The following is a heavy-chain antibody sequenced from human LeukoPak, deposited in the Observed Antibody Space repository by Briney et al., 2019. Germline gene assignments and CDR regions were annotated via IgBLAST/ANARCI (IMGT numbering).Heavy chain of an antibody. CDR1: GFTFSSYW. CDR2: IKQDGSEK. D-gene: IGHD4-23*01. J-gene: IGHJ4*02. Sequence: PGGSLRLSCAASGFTFSSYWMSWVRQAPGKGLEWVANIKQDGSEKYYVDSVKGRFTISRDNAKFSQYLQMNSLRAEDTAIYYCATDRKVGTWDPRFNYWGQGTLVTVSS. V-gene: IGHV3-7*01. CDR3: ATDRKVGTWDPRFNY.